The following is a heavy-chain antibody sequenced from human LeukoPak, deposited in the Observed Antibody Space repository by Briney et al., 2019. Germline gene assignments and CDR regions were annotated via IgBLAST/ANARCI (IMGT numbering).Heavy chain of an antibody. J-gene: IGHJ4*02. CDR1: GGTFSSYA. CDR3: ARDLVRCSGGSCYPQYYFDY. CDR2: IIPIFGTA. V-gene: IGHV1-69*13. D-gene: IGHD2-15*01. Sequence: SVKVSCKASGGTFSSYAISWVRQAPGQGLEWMGGIIPIFGTANYAQKFQGRITITADESTSTVYMEVSSLRSEDTAVYYCARDLVRCSGGSCYPQYYFDYWGQGTLVTVSS.